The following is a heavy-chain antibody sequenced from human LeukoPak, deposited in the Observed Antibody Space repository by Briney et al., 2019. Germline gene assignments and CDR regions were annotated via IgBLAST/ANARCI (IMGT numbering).Heavy chain of an antibody. CDR2: ITNSGVTT. D-gene: IGHD2-2*01. J-gene: IGHJ6*02. CDR1: GFTFSSFA. CDR3: AKARLYCSSGTCSDHPATLTGMDV. V-gene: IGHV3-23*01. Sequence: GGSLRLSCAASGFTFSSFAMNWVRQAPGKGLEWVSLITNSGVTTHYADSVKGRFTISRDNSRSTLYLQQNSLRADDTALYYCAKARLYCSSGTCSDHPATLTGMDVWGQGTTVTVSS.